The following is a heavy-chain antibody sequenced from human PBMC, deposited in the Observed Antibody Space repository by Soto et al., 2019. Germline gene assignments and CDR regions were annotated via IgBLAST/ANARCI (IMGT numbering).Heavy chain of an antibody. J-gene: IGHJ6*02. CDR1: GGSISSYY. CDR2: IYYTGTT. CDR3: ARHVPYCSDSSHCAYGLDV. D-gene: IGHD2-15*01. V-gene: IGHV4-59*08. Sequence: QVQLQESGPGLVRPSETLSLICTVSGGSISSYYWSWIRQPPGKGLEWIGYIYYTGTTRYNPSLKSRVPMSVDKSKNQFSLKLSSLTAADTAVYHCARHVPYCSDSSHCAYGLDVWGQGTTVTVSS.